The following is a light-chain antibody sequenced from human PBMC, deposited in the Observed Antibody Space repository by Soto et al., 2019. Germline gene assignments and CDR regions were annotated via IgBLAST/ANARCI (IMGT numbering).Light chain of an antibody. J-gene: IGLJ6*01. CDR2: EVS. CDR1: SSDVGGYNY. Sequence: QSVLTQPHSASGSPRQSVTISCTGTSSDVGGYNYVSWYQQHPGKAPKVIIYEVSKRPSGVPDRISGSKSGSTASLTVSGLQAEDEADYYCCSYGGSDTRKFGGGTKV. CDR3: CSYGGSDTRK. V-gene: IGLV2-8*01.